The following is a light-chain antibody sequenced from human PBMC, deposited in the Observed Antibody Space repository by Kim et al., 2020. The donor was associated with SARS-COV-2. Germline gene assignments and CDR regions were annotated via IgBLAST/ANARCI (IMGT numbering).Light chain of an antibody. CDR2: EVS. CDR3: SSYAGSNKEV. CDR1: SSDVGGYNY. V-gene: IGLV2-8*01. J-gene: IGLJ1*01. Sequence: QSALTQPPSASGSPGQSVTISCTGTSSDVGGYNYVSWYQQHPGKAPKLMIYEVSKRPSGVPDRFSGSKSGNTASLTVSGLQAEDEDDYYCSSYAGSNKEVFGTGTKVTVL.